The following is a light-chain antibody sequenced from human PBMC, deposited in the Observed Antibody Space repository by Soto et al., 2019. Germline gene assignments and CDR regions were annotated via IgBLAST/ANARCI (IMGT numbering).Light chain of an antibody. V-gene: IGKV3-20*01. CDR3: QQYGSSPHT. Sequence: EIVLTQSPGTLSLSPGERATLSCRASQSVSSSYVAWYQQKPGQAPSLLIHGASSRATGIPDRFSGSGSGTDFTLTITRLEPEDFAAYYCQQYGSSPHTFGPGTKLEIK. J-gene: IGKJ2*01. CDR1: QSVSSSY. CDR2: GAS.